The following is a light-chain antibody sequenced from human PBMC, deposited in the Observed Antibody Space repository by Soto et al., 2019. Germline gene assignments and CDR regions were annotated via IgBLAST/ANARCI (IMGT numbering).Light chain of an antibody. CDR1: SSNIGAGYD. CDR2: GNS. J-gene: IGLJ1*01. CDR3: QSYDSGLSGLYV. Sequence: QSVLAQPPSVSGAPGQRVTISCTGSSSNIGAGYDVHWYQQLRGTAPKLLIFGNSNRPSGVPDRFSGSKSGTSASLAITGLQAEDEADYYCQSYDSGLSGLYVFGPGTKVTVL. V-gene: IGLV1-40*01.